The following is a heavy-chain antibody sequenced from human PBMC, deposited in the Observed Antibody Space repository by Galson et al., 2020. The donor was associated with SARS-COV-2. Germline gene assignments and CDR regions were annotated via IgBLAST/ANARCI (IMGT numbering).Heavy chain of an antibody. J-gene: IGHJ5*02. Sequence: ASVKVSCKASGYTFTNYEINWVRQPPGQGLEWMGWMNPHSGNTGYAQKFQGRVTMTRTTSISTAYMELNSLTSEDTAVYSCARSYDDFATWFDPWGQGTLVTVSS. CDR2: MNPHSGNT. CDR3: ARSYDDFATWFDP. D-gene: IGHD4-17*01. V-gene: IGHV1-8*01. CDR1: GYTFTNYE.